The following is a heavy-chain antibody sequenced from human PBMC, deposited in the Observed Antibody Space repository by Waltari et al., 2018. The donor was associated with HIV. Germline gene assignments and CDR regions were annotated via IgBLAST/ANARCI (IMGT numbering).Heavy chain of an antibody. CDR2: ISTYNGNT. Sequence: QVQLVQSGAEVQKPGASVKVSCKASGYTFTRYGIRWVRPAPGQGLEWMGWISTYNGNTNYVQKVQGRVTMTTDTSASTVYMELRSLRSDDTAVYYCARADNAYDSSGWFDIWGQGTMVTVSS. CDR1: GYTFTRYG. V-gene: IGHV1-18*01. D-gene: IGHD3-22*01. CDR3: ARADNAYDSSGWFDI. J-gene: IGHJ3*02.